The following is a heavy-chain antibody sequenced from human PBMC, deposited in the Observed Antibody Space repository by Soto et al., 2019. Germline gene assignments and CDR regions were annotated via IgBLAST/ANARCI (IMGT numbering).Heavy chain of an antibody. D-gene: IGHD3-22*01. J-gene: IGHJ4*02. V-gene: IGHV1-2*02. CDR2: INPNSGDT. CDR3: ARDYDPLH. CDR1: GYIFIDFY. Sequence: GASVKVSCKASGYIFIDFYIHWVRQAPGQGLEWMGRINPNSGDTNLAQQFQGRVTMTRDTSISTAYMDLTSLTYDDTAVYYCARDYDPLHWGQGTLGTVSS.